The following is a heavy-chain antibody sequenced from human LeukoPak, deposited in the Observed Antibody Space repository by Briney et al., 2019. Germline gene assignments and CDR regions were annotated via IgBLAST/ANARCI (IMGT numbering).Heavy chain of an antibody. CDR1: GYTFTGYY. V-gene: IGHV1-2*04. Sequence: ASVKVSCKASGYTFTGYYMHWVRQAPGQGLEWMGWINPNSGGTNYAQKFQGWVTMTRDTSISTAYMELSRLRSDDTAVYYCARDKRDCSGGSCYVGAFDIWGQGTMVTVSS. CDR2: INPNSGGT. J-gene: IGHJ3*02. D-gene: IGHD2-15*01. CDR3: ARDKRDCSGGSCYVGAFDI.